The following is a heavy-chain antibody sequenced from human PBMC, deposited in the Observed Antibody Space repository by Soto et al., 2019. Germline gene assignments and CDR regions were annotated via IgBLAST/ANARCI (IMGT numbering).Heavy chain of an antibody. CDR2: IS. D-gene: IGHD1-26*01. CDR3: ARIATTRLNYYYYGMDV. CDR1: GGSFSDYY. J-gene: IGHJ6*02. V-gene: IGHV4-34*09. Sequence: PSETLSLTCAVYGGSFSDYYWSWIRQPPGKGLEWIGEISHYNPSLKSRVTISVDTSKNQFSLKLSSVTAADTAVYYCARIATTRLNYYYYGMDVWGQGTTVTVSS.